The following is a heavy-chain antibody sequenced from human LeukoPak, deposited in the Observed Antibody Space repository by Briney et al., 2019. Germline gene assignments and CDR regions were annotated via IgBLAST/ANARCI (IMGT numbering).Heavy chain of an antibody. CDR2: IYTGGNT. CDR1: GFTVDSNY. V-gene: IGHV3-53*01. D-gene: IGHD4-17*01. J-gene: IGHJ4*02. CDR3: ARLGARQILEY. Sequence: GGSLRLSCAASGFTVDSNYLSWVRQAPGKGLEWVSTIYTGGNTYYAASVKGRFTISRDFSKNTVFLHMNSLRAEDTAVYYCARLGARQILEYWGQGTLVTVSS.